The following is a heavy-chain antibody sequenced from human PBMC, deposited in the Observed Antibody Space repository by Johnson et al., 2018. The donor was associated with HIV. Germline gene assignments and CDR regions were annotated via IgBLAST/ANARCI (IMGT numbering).Heavy chain of an antibody. Sequence: VQLVESGGGLVQPGRSLRLSCAASAFPFDDHALHWVRQTPGKGLQWFSIILKGRFTISRDNAKNTLYLQMNSLRAEDTAVYYCAFPTGATTAFDIWGQGTMVTVSS. CDR1: AFPFDDHA. D-gene: IGHD5-24*01. V-gene: IGHV3-9*01. J-gene: IGHJ3*02. CDR2: I. CDR3: AFPTGATTAFDI.